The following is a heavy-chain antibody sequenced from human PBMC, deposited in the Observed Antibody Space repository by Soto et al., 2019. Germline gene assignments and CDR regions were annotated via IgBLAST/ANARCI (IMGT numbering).Heavy chain of an antibody. CDR1: GFSFSSYW. J-gene: IGHJ4*02. V-gene: IGHV3-74*01. Sequence: EVQLVESGGGLVQPGGSLRLSCAASGFSFSSYWMHWLRQVPGKGLVWVSRINGDGDYTNYADSVKGRFTISRDNAKNTLYLQMSSLRDEDTDVYYCARARGGYASAFGGKGTLAPVSS. CDR3: ARARGGYASAF. CDR2: INGDGDYT. D-gene: IGHD3-16*01.